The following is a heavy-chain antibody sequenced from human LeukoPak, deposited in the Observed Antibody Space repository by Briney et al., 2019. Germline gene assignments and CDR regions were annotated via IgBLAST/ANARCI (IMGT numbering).Heavy chain of an antibody. CDR2: IIPIFGTA. D-gene: IGHD3-3*01. CDR3: ATPGPYDFWSGYYPFDY. J-gene: IGHJ4*02. V-gene: IGHV1-69*01. Sequence: ASVKVSCKASGGTFSSYAISWVRQAPGQGLEWMGGIIPIFGTANYAQKFQGRVTITADESTSTAYMELSSLRSEDTAVYYCATPGPYDFWSGYYPFDYWGQGTLVTVSS. CDR1: GGTFSSYA.